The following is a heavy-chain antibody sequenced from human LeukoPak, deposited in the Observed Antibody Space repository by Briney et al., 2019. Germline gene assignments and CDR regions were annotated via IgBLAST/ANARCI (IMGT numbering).Heavy chain of an antibody. Sequence: GGSLRLSCTASGFTFGDYAMSWFRQAPGKGLEWVGFIRSKAYGGTTEYAASVKSRFTISRDDSKSIAYLQMNSLKTEDTAVYYCTSYYDSSGYPGDYWGQGTLVTVSS. CDR1: GFTFGDYA. CDR2: IRSKAYGGTT. CDR3: TSYYDSSGYPGDY. V-gene: IGHV3-49*03. J-gene: IGHJ4*02. D-gene: IGHD3-22*01.